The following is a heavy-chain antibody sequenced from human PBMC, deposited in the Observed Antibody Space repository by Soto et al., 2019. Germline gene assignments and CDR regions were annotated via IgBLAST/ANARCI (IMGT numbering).Heavy chain of an antibody. D-gene: IGHD4-4*01. J-gene: IGHJ6*01. CDR1: GHTFTSYG. CDR2: ISTYTGNT. CDR3: ARDLTVTLYTLDV. Sequence: QVQLVQSGAEVKKPGASVKVSCKDSGHTFTSYGITWVRQAPGQGLEWMGYISTYTGNTNYAQILQGRVTMTTDRSTITAYIELRSLRSDDTAVYYCARDLTVTLYTLDVWGQVTTVTVAS. V-gene: IGHV1-18*01.